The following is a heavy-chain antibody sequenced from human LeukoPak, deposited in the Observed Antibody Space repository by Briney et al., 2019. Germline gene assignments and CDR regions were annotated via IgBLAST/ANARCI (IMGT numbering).Heavy chain of an antibody. V-gene: IGHV4-39*01. Sequence: SETLSLTCTVSGGSISSGGYYWSWIRQPPGKGLEWIGSIYYSGDTYYNPSLKSRVTISVDTSKNQFSLKLSSVTAADTAVYYCARLGYCSTTSCYTYDYWGQGTLVTVSS. CDR2: IYYSGDT. J-gene: IGHJ4*02. D-gene: IGHD2-2*02. CDR3: ARLGYCSTTSCYTYDY. CDR1: GGSISSGGYY.